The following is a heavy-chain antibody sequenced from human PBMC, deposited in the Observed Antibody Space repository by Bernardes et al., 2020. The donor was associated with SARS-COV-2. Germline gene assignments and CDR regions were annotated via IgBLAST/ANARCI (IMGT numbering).Heavy chain of an antibody. Sequence: ASVKVSCKASGYTFTGHYLHWVRQAPGQRLEWMGWINPNSGVTNYAQKFQGRVTMTRDTSISTAHMELSRLRSDDTAVYYCAREASSSGNYFDYWGQGTLVTVSS. J-gene: IGHJ4*02. CDR3: AREASSSGNYFDY. CDR2: INPNSGVT. D-gene: IGHD6-6*01. V-gene: IGHV1-2*02. CDR1: GYTFTGHY.